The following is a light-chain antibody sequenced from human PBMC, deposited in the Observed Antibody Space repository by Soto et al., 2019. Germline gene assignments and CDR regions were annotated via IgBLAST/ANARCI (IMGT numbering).Light chain of an antibody. J-gene: IGKJ1*01. Sequence: ITQSPSSVSASLGDRGTTICRASQYINTRLAWYQHRPGQAPRLLIYQTSIRAAGIPARFSASGSGTDFTLTISDVQPEDFALYYCHQRQSWPRTFGQGTKVDIK. CDR1: QYINTR. V-gene: IGKV3D-15*03. CDR2: QTS. CDR3: HQRQSWPRT.